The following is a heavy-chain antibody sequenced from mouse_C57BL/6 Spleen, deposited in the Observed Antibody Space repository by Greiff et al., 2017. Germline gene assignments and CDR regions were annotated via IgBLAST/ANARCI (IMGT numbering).Heavy chain of an antibody. V-gene: IGHV1-55*01. Sequence: QVQLQQPGAELVKPGASVKMSCKASGYTFTSYWITWVKQRPGQGLEWIGDIYPGSGSTNYNEKFKSKATLTVDKASSTAYMQLSSLTSEDSAVYYCARRSTMVTTGYFDYWGQGTTLTVSS. CDR2: IYPGSGST. J-gene: IGHJ2*01. CDR3: ARRSTMVTTGYFDY. CDR1: GYTFTSYW. D-gene: IGHD2-2*01.